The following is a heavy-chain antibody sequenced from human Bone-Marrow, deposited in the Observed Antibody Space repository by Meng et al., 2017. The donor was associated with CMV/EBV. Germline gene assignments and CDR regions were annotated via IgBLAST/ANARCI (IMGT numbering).Heavy chain of an antibody. D-gene: IGHD1-7*01. CDR1: GYTFTSYG. CDR3: ARVNNWNYDRFYYYYGMDV. J-gene: IGHJ6*02. V-gene: IGHV1-18*01. CDR2: ISAYNGNT. Sequence: ASVKVSCKASGYTFTSYGISWVRQAPGQGLEWMGWISAYNGNTNYAQKLQGRVTMTTDTSTSTAYMELRSLRSDDTAVYYCARVNNWNYDRFYYYYGMDVWGQGTTVTVSS.